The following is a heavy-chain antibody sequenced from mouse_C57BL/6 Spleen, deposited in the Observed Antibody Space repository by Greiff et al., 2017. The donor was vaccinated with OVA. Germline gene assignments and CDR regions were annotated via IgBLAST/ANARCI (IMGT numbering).Heavy chain of an antibody. Sequence: VQLQQSGPELVKPGASVKMSCKASGYTFTDYNMHWVKQSHGKSLEWIGYINPNNGGTSYNQKFKGKATLTVNKSSSTAYMELRSLTSEDSAVYYCAREPATRGYFDYWGQGTTLTVSS. CDR1: GYTFTDYN. J-gene: IGHJ2*01. V-gene: IGHV1-22*01. CDR3: AREPATRGYFDY. D-gene: IGHD1-2*01. CDR2: INPNNGGT.